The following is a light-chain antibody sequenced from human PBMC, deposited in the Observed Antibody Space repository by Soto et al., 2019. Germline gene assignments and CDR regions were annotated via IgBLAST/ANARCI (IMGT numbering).Light chain of an antibody. Sequence: QSVLIQPASVSGSPGPSITISCTGTSRDVGGSNYVSWYQHHPHRAPKLLIYEVSYRPSGVSSRFSGSKSGNTASLTISGLQAEDDADYYCSSYTSSNTLEVFGVGTKLTVL. CDR1: SRDVGGSNY. CDR3: SSYTSSNTLEV. J-gene: IGLJ1*01. V-gene: IGLV2-14*01. CDR2: EVS.